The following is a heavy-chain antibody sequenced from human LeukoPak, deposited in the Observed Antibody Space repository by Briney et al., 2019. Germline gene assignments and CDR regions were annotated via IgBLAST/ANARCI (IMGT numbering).Heavy chain of an antibody. CDR2: ISYDGSNK. V-gene: IGHV3-30-3*01. Sequence: GGSLRLSCATSGFTFSSYNMNWVRQAPGKGLEWVAVISYDGSNKYYADSVKGRFTISRDNSKNTLYLQMNSLRAEDTAVYYCAREGVTAAYFDYWGQGTLVTVSS. J-gene: IGHJ4*02. CDR1: GFTFSSYN. CDR3: AREGVTAAYFDY. D-gene: IGHD2-21*02.